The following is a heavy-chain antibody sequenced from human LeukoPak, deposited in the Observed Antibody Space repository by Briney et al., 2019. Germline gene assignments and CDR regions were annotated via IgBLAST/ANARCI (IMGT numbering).Heavy chain of an antibody. Sequence: PSETLSLTCAVYGGSFSGYYRSWIRQPPGKGLEWIGEINHSGSTNYNPSLKSRVSISVDTSTTQFSLKLSYVTAADTAVYSCARGFDYGGRTVDYWGQRTLVTVSS. CDR3: ARGFDYGGRTVDY. CDR1: GGSFSGYY. J-gene: IGHJ4*02. CDR2: INHSGST. D-gene: IGHD4-23*01. V-gene: IGHV4-34*01.